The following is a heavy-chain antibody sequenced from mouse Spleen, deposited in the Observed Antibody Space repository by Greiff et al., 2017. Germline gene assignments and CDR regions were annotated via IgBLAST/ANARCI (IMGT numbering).Heavy chain of an antibody. V-gene: IGHV14-4*01. CDR2: IDPENGDT. CDR3: TDYYGSSYGFAY. Sequence: VQLQQSGAELVRPGASVKLSCTASGFNIKDDYMHWVKQRPEQGLEWIGWIDPENGDTEYASKFQGKATITADTSSNTAYLQLSSLTSEDTAVYYCTDYYGSSYGFAYWGQVTLVTVSA. CDR1: GFNIKDDY. J-gene: IGHJ3*01. D-gene: IGHD1-1*01.